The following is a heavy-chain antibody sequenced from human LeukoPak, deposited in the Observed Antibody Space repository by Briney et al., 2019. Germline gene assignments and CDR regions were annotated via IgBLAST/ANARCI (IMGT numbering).Heavy chain of an antibody. J-gene: IGHJ4*02. Sequence: PGGSLRLSCAASGFTFSSYAMHWVRQAPGKGLEGVAVISYDGSNKYYADSVKGRFTISRDNSKNTLYLQMNSLRAEDTAVYYCARDLGLYYYDSSGPCGYWGQGTLVTVSS. CDR1: GFTFSSYA. CDR3: ARDLGLYYYDSSGPCGY. V-gene: IGHV3-30-3*01. CDR2: ISYDGSNK. D-gene: IGHD3-22*01.